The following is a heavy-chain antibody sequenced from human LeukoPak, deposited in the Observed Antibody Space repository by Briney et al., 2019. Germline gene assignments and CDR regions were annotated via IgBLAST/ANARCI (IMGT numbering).Heavy chain of an antibody. J-gene: IGHJ4*02. V-gene: IGHV3-11*04. Sequence: GSLRLPCEASEFTFSNYWMSWIRQAPGKGLECVSYISGSGGTIYYADSVEGRFTISRDNAKNSLYLQMNSLRVEDTAVYYCAKAHYRVYPYFDYWGQGTLVTVSS. D-gene: IGHD3-10*01. CDR1: EFTFSNYW. CDR3: AKAHYRVYPYFDY. CDR2: ISGSGGTI.